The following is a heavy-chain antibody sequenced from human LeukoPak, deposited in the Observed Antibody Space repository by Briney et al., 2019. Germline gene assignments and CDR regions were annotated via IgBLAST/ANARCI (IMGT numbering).Heavy chain of an antibody. V-gene: IGHV4-59*12. CDR2: IYYSGST. J-gene: IGHJ4*02. CDR3: ARGVGIAVAGTGGLDYFDY. Sequence: SETLSLTCTVSGGSISSYYWSWIRQPPGKGLEWIGYIYYSGSTNYNPSLKSRVTISVDTSKNQFSLKLSSVTAADTAVYYCARGVGIAVAGTGGLDYFDYWGQGTLVTVSS. CDR1: GGSISSYY. D-gene: IGHD6-19*01.